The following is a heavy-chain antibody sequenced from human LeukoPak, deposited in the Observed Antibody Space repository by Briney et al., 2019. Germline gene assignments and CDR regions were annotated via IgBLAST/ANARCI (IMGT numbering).Heavy chain of an antibody. D-gene: IGHD1-26*01. J-gene: IGHJ4*02. CDR1: GFSFSSYE. Sequence: GGSLRLPCAASGFSFSSYEMNWVRQAPGKGLEWVAYISSSGSTIYYADSVKGRFTISRDNAKNSLYLQMNSLRAEDTAVYYCARGGSYGAYWGQGTLVTVSS. CDR3: ARGGSYGAY. V-gene: IGHV3-48*03. CDR2: ISSSGSTI.